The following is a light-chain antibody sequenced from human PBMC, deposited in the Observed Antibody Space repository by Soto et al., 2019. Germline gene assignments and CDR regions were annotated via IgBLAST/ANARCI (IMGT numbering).Light chain of an antibody. CDR3: QQYNNWPPYT. V-gene: IGKV3-15*01. Sequence: EIVMTQCPATLSVSPGERATLSCIASQSVSSSLAWYQQKPGQAPRLLIYGASTRATGIPARFSGSGSGTEFTLTISSLQSEDFAVYYCQQYNNWPPYTFGQGTKLEIK. CDR2: GAS. J-gene: IGKJ2*01. CDR1: QSVSSS.